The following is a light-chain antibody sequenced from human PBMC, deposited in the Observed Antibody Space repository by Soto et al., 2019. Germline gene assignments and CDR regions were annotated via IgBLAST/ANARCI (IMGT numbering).Light chain of an antibody. V-gene: IGLV2-14*01. J-gene: IGLJ3*02. CDR1: SSDVGGYNY. CDR3: TSYTSSSTVL. Sequence: QSALTQPASVSGSPGQSITISCTGTSSDVGGYNYVSWYQQHPGKAPKLMIYDVSNRPSGISNRFSGSKSGNTASLTIFGLQAEDEADYYCTSYTSSSTVLFGGGTKVNVL. CDR2: DVS.